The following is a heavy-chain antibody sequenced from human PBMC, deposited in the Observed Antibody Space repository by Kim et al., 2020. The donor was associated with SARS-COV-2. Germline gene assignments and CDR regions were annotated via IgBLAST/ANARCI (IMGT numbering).Heavy chain of an antibody. D-gene: IGHD5-18*01. V-gene: IGHV4-34*01. CDR3: ARLRGYSYGPYYYGMDV. Sequence: LKRRVTVEVDTSKNQFSLKLSSVTAADTAVYYCARLRGYSYGPYYYGMDVWGQGTTVTVSS. J-gene: IGHJ6*02.